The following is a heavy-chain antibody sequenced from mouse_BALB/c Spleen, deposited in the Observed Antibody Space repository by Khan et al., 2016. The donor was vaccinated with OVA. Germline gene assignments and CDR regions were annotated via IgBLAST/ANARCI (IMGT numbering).Heavy chain of an antibody. Sequence: EVELVESGGGLVQPGGSRKLSCAAAGITFSAFGMHWVRQAPEKGLEWVAYISSDSNTFYYADTVKGRFTISRDNPKNTLFLQMTSLRSEDTAIYYCASSSGYDRRVFDYWGQGTTLTVSS. CDR2: ISSDSNTF. J-gene: IGHJ2*01. CDR1: GITFSAFG. CDR3: ASSSGYDRRVFDY. V-gene: IGHV5-17*02. D-gene: IGHD2-2*01.